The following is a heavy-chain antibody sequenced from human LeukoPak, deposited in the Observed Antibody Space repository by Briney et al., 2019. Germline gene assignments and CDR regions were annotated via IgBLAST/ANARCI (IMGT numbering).Heavy chain of an antibody. CDR3: ARSDGYGLVGI. Sequence: SETLSLTCSVSGYSISSGYYWGWIRQPPGKGLEWIGNIYHDGNTYYNPSLKSRVTISVDTSKNQFSLRLSSVTAADTAVYYCARSDGYGLVGIWGQGTMVTVSS. CDR1: GYSISSGYY. V-gene: IGHV4-38-2*02. CDR2: IYHDGNT. D-gene: IGHD3-10*01. J-gene: IGHJ3*02.